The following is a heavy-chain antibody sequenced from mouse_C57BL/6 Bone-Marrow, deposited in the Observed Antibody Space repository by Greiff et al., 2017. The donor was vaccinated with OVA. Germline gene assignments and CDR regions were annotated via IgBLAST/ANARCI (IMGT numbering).Heavy chain of an antibody. Sequence: VQLQQPGAELVKPGASVKMSCKASGYTFTSYWITWVKQRPGQGLEWIGDIYHGSGSTNYNEKFKSKATLTVDTASSTAYMQLSSLTSEDTAVYYCSRVYYPSYFDVWGTGTTVTVSS. J-gene: IGHJ1*03. V-gene: IGHV1-55*01. CDR2: IYHGSGST. CDR3: SRVYYPSYFDV. CDR1: GYTFTSYW. D-gene: IGHD1-1*01.